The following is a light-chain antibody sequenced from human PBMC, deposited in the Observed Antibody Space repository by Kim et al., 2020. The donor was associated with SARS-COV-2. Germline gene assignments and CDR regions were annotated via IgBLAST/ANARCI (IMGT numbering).Light chain of an antibody. Sequence: DIQMTQSPLSLSASVGDRVSITCRASQDIANKLAWFQQKPGEGPKSLIYGASTLHSGVPSKFSGSGSGTDFTLTISSLHPEDFATYLCQQYNTYPLTFGPGTKVDIK. CDR1: QDIANK. CDR2: GAS. J-gene: IGKJ3*01. CDR3: QQYNTYPLT. V-gene: IGKV1-16*02.